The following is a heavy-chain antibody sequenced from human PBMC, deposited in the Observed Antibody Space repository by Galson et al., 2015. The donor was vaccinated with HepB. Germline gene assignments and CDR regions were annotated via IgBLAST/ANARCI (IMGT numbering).Heavy chain of an antibody. D-gene: IGHD3-22*01. J-gene: IGHJ4*02. CDR1: GYTFNSYG. CDR3: ARRSYYDSNGYYLTYDY. CDR2: INPYNNNA. Sequence: SVKVSCKASGYTFNSYGITWVRQAPGQGLEWMGWINPYNNNANYAQKLQGRVTMTTDTSTNTVYMELRSLRSDDTAVYYCARRSYYDSNGYYLTYDYWGQGTLVTVSS. V-gene: IGHV1-18*01.